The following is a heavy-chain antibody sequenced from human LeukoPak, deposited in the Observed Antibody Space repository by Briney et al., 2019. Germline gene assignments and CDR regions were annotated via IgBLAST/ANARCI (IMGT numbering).Heavy chain of an antibody. CDR2: IIPIFGTA. J-gene: IGHJ4*02. V-gene: IGHV1-69*13. CDR1: GYTFTGYY. Sequence: SVKVSRKASGYTFTGYYIHWVRQAPGQGLEWMGGIIPIFGTANYAQKFQGRVTITADESTSTAYMELSSLRSEDTAVYYCARGNSGSYLEGGYWGQGTLVTVSS. D-gene: IGHD1-26*01. CDR3: ARGNSGSYLEGGY.